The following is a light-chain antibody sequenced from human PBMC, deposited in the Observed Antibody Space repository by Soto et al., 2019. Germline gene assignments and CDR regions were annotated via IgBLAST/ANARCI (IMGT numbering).Light chain of an antibody. J-gene: IGKJ1*01. CDR1: QSLGGS. CDR3: QQYKNGWT. CDR2: GAS. Sequence: IGSPKSPATLSVSPGERATLSCRASQSLGGSLAWYQQKPGQAPRLLIYGASTRVTGIPARFSGSGSGTEFTLTISSLQSEDFAVYYCQQYKNGWTFGQGTKADI. V-gene: IGKV3-15*01.